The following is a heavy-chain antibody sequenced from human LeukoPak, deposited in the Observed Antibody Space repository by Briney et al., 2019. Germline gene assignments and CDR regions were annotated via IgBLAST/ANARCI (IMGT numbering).Heavy chain of an antibody. V-gene: IGHV3-11*01. J-gene: IGHJ6*03. Sequence: PGGSLRLSCAASGFRFSDYYMSWIRQAPGKGLEWVSSISRGGNSKYSADSVKGRFTISRDNAKNSLDLQMDSLRPEDTAVYYCVKGAKYSGSSVDYFYMDVWAKGTTVTVSS. D-gene: IGHD1-26*01. CDR1: GFRFSDYY. CDR3: VKGAKYSGSSVDYFYMDV. CDR2: ISRGGNSK.